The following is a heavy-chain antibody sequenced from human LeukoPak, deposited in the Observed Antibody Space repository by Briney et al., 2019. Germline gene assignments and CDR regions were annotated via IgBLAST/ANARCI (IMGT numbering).Heavy chain of an antibody. CDR2: INHSGST. D-gene: IGHD3-3*01. CDR1: GGSVSSYY. V-gene: IGHV4-34*01. CDR3: ARGYYDFWSGSQNYYYYYYMDV. Sequence: PSETLSLTCTVSGGSVSSYYWSWIRQPPGKGLEWIGEINHSGSTNYNPSLKSRVTISVDTSKSQFSLKLSSVTAADTAVYYCARGYYDFWSGSQNYYYYYYMDVWGKGTTVTVSS. J-gene: IGHJ6*03.